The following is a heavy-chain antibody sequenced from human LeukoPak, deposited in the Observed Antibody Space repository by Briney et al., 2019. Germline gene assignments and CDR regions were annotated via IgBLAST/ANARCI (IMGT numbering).Heavy chain of an antibody. Sequence: VGALRLSCAASVFTFSSYAMHGVRQAPGKGLEGVAGISYDVSNKYYADAVKGRFTISRDNSKNTLYLQMNSLRAEDTAVYYCARDALPRLRYCSSTSCLGSGAFDIWGQGTMVTVSS. CDR1: VFTFSSYA. V-gene: IGHV3-30-3*01. J-gene: IGHJ3*02. CDR2: ISYDVSNK. CDR3: ARDALPRLRYCSSTSCLGSGAFDI. D-gene: IGHD2-2*01.